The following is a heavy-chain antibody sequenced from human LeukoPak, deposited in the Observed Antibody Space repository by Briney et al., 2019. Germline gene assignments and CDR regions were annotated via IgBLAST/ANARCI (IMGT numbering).Heavy chain of an antibody. J-gene: IGHJ5*02. V-gene: IGHV1-18*01. CDR1: GYTFTSYG. CDR2: ISAYNGNT. D-gene: IGHD2-15*01. CDR3: ARYLGYCSGGSCYSSTYNWSDP. Sequence: ASVKVSCKASGYTFTSYGISWVRQAPGQGLEWMGWISAYNGNTNYAQKLQGRVTMTTDTSTSTAYMELRSLRSDDTAVYYCARYLGYCSGGSCYSSTYNWSDPWGQGTLVTVSS.